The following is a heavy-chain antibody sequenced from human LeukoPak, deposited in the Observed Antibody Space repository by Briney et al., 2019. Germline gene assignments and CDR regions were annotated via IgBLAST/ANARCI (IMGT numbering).Heavy chain of an antibody. Sequence: SETLSLTCAVYGGSLSGYYWSWIRQPPGKGLEWIGEINHSGSTNYNPSLKSRVTISVDTSKNQFSLKLSSVTAADTAVYYCARGSSGYSYGYRYYYYYMDVWGKGTTVTVSS. CDR1: GGSLSGYY. D-gene: IGHD5-18*01. CDR3: ARGSSGYSYGYRYYYYYMDV. J-gene: IGHJ6*03. CDR2: INHSGST. V-gene: IGHV4-34*01.